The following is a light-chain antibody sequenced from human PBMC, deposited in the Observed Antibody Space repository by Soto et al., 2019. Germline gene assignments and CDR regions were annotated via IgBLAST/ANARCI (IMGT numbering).Light chain of an antibody. J-gene: IGKJ1*01. CDR3: QQYQDHSYT. CDR1: QRVDRY. Sequence: DIQMTQSPSTLYASVGDRVSFSCRASQRVDRYLAWYQQKPGKAPRLLIYDASRLESGVPARLSGSGSGTESTLTITSQQPDDFTTYYCQQYQDHSYTFGQGTKVDIK. CDR2: DAS. V-gene: IGKV1-5*01.